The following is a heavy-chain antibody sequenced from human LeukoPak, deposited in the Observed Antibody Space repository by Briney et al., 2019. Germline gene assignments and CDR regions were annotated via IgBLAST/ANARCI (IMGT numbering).Heavy chain of an antibody. J-gene: IGHJ4*02. V-gene: IGHV1-24*01. Sequence: ASVKVSCKVSGYTLTELSMHWVRQAPGKGLEWMGGFDPEDGETIYAQKFQGRVTMTEDTSTDTAYMELSSLRSDDTAVYYCARDSFTMVRGLSPDYWGQGTLVTVSS. CDR1: GYTLTELS. CDR3: ARDSFTMVRGLSPDY. D-gene: IGHD3-10*01. CDR2: FDPEDGET.